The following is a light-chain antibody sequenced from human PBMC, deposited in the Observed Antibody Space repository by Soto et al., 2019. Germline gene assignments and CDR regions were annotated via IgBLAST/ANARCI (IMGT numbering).Light chain of an antibody. CDR2: RAD. CDR1: SSNIGSNY. V-gene: IGLV1-47*01. CDR3: AAWDDTLSGLV. Sequence: QSVLTQPPSVSRTPGQTVSISCSGRSSNIGSNYVYWYQQLPGTAPRLLMYRADQRPSGVPDRFSGSKSGTSASLAIGGLRSEDEADYYCAAWDDTLSGLVFGGGTKVTVL. J-gene: IGLJ2*01.